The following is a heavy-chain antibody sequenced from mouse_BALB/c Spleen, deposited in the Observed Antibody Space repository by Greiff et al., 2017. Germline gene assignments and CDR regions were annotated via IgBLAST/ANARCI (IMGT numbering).Heavy chain of an antibody. D-gene: IGHD1-1*01. CDR2: ISYSGST. V-gene: IGHV3-2*02. Sequence: DVKLQESGPGLVKPSQSLSLTCTVTGYSITSDYAWNWIRQFPGNKLEWMGYISYSGSTSYNPSLKSRISITRDTSKNQFFLQLNSVTTEDTATYYCARGGTTLDYWGQGTTLTVSS. CDR3: ARGGTTLDY. CDR1: GYSITSDYA. J-gene: IGHJ2*01.